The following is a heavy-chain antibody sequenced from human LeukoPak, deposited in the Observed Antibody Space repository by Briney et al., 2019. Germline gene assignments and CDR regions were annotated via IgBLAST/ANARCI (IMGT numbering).Heavy chain of an antibody. CDR3: ARGRETLGYCSGGSCYPNYYYMDV. D-gene: IGHD2-15*01. J-gene: IGHJ6*03. CDR1: GGSFSGYY. Sequence: SETLSLTCAVYGGSFSGYYWSWIRQPPGKGLEWIGEINHSGSTNYNPSLKSRVTISVDTSKNQFSLKLSSVTAADTAVHYCARGRETLGYCSGGSCYPNYYYMDVWGKGTTVTVPS. V-gene: IGHV4-34*01. CDR2: INHSGST.